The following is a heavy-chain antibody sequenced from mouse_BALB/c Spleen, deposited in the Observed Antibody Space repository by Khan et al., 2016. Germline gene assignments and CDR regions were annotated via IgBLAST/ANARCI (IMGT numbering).Heavy chain of an antibody. Sequence: VQLQESGAELMKPGASVKISCKAAGYTFSSYWIEWIKQRPGHGLEWIGEILPRSGSTNYNEKFKGKATFTADTSSNTAYIQLSNLTSEDSAVYYCARFSDYWGQGTTLTVSS. V-gene: IGHV1-9*01. CDR2: ILPRSGST. CDR1: GYTFSSYW. CDR3: ARFSDY. J-gene: IGHJ2*01.